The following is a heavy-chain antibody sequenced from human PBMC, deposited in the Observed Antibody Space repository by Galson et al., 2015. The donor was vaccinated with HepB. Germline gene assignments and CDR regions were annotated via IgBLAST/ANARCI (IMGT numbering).Heavy chain of an antibody. CDR1: GYTFTSYA. CDR2: INTNTGNP. CDR3: LVNGYSSGWYAPYFDY. D-gene: IGHD6-19*01. J-gene: IGHJ4*02. V-gene: IGHV7-4-1*02. Sequence: SVKVSCKASGYTFTSYAMNWVRQAPGQGLEWMGWINTNTGNPTYAQGFTGRFVFSLDTSVSTAYLQISSLKAEDTAVYYCLVNGYSSGWYAPYFDYWGQGTLVTVSS.